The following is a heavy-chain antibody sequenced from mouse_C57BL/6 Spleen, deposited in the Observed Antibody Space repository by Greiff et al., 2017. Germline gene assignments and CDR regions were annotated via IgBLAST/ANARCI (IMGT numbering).Heavy chain of an antibody. CDR1: GFTFSSYS. V-gene: IGHV5-4*01. D-gene: IGHD3-2*02. CDR3: ARDSSGYCFDY. CDR2: ISAGGGYT. J-gene: IGHJ2*01. Sequence: EVQLLQSGAGLVKPGASVKLSCTASGFTFSSYSMSWVRQTPEKGLEWIGTISAGGGYTYYPDKVKGRFTITGDKSNNTPYLQLSRLKSEDTAVYYCARDSSGYCFDYWGQGTTLTVSS.